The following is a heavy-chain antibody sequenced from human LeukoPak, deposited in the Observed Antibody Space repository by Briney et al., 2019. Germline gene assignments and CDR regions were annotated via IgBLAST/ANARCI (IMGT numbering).Heavy chain of an antibody. V-gene: IGHV3-7*01. J-gene: IGHJ4*02. CDR2: IKQDGSQE. CDR3: VREWAGGLAAAGTRIEGSY. Sequence: GGSLRLSCVVSEFSASNYWMSWVRQAPGKGLERVANIKQDGSQENYVDSVKGRFTISRDNAKNSVYLQMNGLPVKDTAVYYCVREWAGGLAAAGTRIEGSYWGQGTQVIVSS. CDR1: EFSASNYW. D-gene: IGHD6-13*01.